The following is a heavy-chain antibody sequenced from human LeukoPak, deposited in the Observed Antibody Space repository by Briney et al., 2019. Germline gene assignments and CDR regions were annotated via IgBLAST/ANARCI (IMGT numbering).Heavy chain of an antibody. J-gene: IGHJ4*02. CDR2: IIPIFGTA. D-gene: IGHD3-22*01. CDR3: ARGKYYYDSSGYYFYYFDY. V-gene: IGHV1-69*05. Sequence: SVKVSCKASGGTFSSYAISWARQAPGQGLEWMGGIIPIFGTANYAQKFQGRVTITTDESTSTAYMELSSLRSEDTAVYYCARGKYYYDSSGYYFYYFDYWGQGTLVTVSS. CDR1: GGTFSSYA.